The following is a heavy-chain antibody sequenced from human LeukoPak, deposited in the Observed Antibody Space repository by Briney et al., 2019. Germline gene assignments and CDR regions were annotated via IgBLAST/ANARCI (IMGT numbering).Heavy chain of an antibody. D-gene: IGHD4-17*01. Sequence: SETLSLTCTVSGGSISSYYWSWIRQPAGKGLEWIGRIYTSGSTNYNPSLKSRVTMSVDTSKNQFSLKLSSVTAADTAVYYCARETSRRAHGFHMDVWGKGTTVTVSS. J-gene: IGHJ6*03. CDR3: ARETSRRAHGFHMDV. CDR2: IYTSGST. CDR1: GGSISSYY. V-gene: IGHV4-4*07.